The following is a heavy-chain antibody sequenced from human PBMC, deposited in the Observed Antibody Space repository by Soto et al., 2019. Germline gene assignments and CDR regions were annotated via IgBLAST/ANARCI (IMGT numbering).Heavy chain of an antibody. CDR3: ARDLGGGYDFDY. CDR1: GYTFTSYA. Sequence: ASVKVSCKASGYTFTSYAMHWVRQAPGQRLEWMGWINAGNGNTKYSQKFQGRVTITRDTSASTAYMELSSLRSEDTAVYYCARDLGGGYDFDYWGQGTLVTVSS. V-gene: IGHV1-3*01. J-gene: IGHJ4*02. CDR2: INAGNGNT. D-gene: IGHD5-12*01.